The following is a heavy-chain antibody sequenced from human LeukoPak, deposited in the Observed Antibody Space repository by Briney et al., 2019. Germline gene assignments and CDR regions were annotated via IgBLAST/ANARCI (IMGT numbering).Heavy chain of an antibody. J-gene: IGHJ4*02. D-gene: IGHD6-13*01. CDR3: ASMGWAAAGDKGGYFDY. CDR2: ISSSSSYI. CDR1: GFTFSSYS. Sequence: GGSLRLSCAASGFTFSSYSMNWVRQAPGKGLEWVSSISSSSSYIYYADSVKGRFTISRDNAKNSLYLQMNSLRAEDTAAYYCASMGWAAAGDKGGYFDYWGQGTLVTVSS. V-gene: IGHV3-21*01.